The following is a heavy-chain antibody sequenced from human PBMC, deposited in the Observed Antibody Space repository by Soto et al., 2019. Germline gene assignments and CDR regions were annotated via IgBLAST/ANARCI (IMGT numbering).Heavy chain of an antibody. Sequence: GASVKVSCKASGGTFSSYTISWVRQAPGQGLEWMGRIIPILGIANYAQKFQGRVTITADKSTSTAYMELSSLRSEDTAVYYCARAGPGRQFDYWGQGTLVTVSS. V-gene: IGHV1-69*02. J-gene: IGHJ4*02. CDR3: ARAGPGRQFDY. CDR1: GGTFSSYT. CDR2: IIPILGIA.